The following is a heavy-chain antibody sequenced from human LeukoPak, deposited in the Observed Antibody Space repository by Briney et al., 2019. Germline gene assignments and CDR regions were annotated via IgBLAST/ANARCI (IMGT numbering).Heavy chain of an antibody. J-gene: IGHJ6*02. CDR1: GGTFDNSA. CDR2: IIPILNIP. Sequence: SVKVSCKASGGTFDNSAINWVRQAPGQGLEWIGKIIPILNIPNYAQKLRGRVTIAADKSTSTAYMELSSLRSDDTAVYYCAREKMEVGYYGLDVWGQGTTVTVSS. D-gene: IGHD1-1*01. V-gene: IGHV1-69*04. CDR3: AREKMEVGYYGLDV.